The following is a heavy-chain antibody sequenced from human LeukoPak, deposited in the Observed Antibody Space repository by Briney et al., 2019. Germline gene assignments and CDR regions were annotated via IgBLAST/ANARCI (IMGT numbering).Heavy chain of an antibody. CDR2: IYHTGST. V-gene: IGHV4-38-2*01. CDR1: GYSISSGSY. J-gene: IGHJ5*02. D-gene: IGHD3-16*01. Sequence: SETLSLTCAVSGYSISSGSYWGWIRQPPGKGLEWIGSIYHTGSTYYYPSLKGRVTISVDTSKNQFSLKLTSVTAADTAVYYCAKSGGVRFDPWGQGTLVTVSS. CDR3: AKSGGVRFDP.